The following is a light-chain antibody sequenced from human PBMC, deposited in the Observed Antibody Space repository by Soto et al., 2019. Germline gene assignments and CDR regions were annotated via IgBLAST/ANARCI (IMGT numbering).Light chain of an antibody. CDR1: SSNIGSNT. Sequence: QSVLTQPPSASGTPGQRVTISCSGSSSNIGSNTVNWYQQLPGTAPKLLIYSNNQRPSGVPVRFSGSKSGTSASLAISGLQSEDEAEYYCASWDDRLNGSWVFGGGTKLTVL. J-gene: IGLJ3*02. CDR3: ASWDDRLNGSWV. CDR2: SNN. V-gene: IGLV1-44*01.